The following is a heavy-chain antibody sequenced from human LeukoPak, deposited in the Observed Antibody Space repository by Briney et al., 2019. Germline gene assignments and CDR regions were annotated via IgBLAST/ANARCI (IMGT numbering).Heavy chain of an antibody. CDR3: ARRKGYCGGDCYRYYYGMDV. Sequence: TLXLTCAVSXXXXSSXGYSXSXIXQPXGXXLXXXXDXYHIGRTYYNPSLKSRVTISVDRSKNQFSLKLSSVTAADAAVYYCARRKGYCGGDCYRYYYGMDVWGQGTTVTVSS. V-gene: IGHV4-30-2*01. J-gene: IGHJ6*02. CDR1: XXXXSSXGYS. D-gene: IGHD2-21*02. CDR2: XYHIGRT.